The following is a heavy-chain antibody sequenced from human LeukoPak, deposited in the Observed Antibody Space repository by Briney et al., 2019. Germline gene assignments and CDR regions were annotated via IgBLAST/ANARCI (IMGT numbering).Heavy chain of an antibody. CDR1: GFTFSSYA. CDR2: ISYDGSNK. CDR3: AKDTLRYFNWATHGYDY. J-gene: IGHJ4*02. Sequence: GGSLRLSCAASGFTFSSYAMHWVRQAPGKGLEWVAVISYDGSNKYYADSVKGRFTISRDNSKNTLYLQMNSLRAEDTAVYYCAKDTLRYFNWATHGYDYWGQGTLVTVSS. D-gene: IGHD3-9*01. V-gene: IGHV3-30*04.